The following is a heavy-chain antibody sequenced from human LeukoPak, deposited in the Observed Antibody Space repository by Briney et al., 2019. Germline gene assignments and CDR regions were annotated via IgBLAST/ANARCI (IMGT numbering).Heavy chain of an antibody. D-gene: IGHD6-13*01. CDR1: GSSFSSYA. CDR3: ARGSGINHYNWFDP. J-gene: IGHJ5*02. Sequence: TGGSLILSCAASGSSFSSYAMNWVRQAPGKGLEWVSGIRDSGDSTFYADSVKGRFTISRDNSKNTLSLHMDSLRADDTALYYCARGSGINHYNWFDPWGQGTLVTVSS. CDR2: IRDSGDST. V-gene: IGHV3-23*01.